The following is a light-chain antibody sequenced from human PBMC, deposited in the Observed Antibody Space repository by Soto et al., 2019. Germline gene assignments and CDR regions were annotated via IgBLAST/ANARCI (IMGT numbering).Light chain of an antibody. CDR1: SSNIGACYD. J-gene: IGLJ3*02. CDR2: GNS. CDR3: QSYDSTSWV. V-gene: IGLV1-40*01. Sequence: QSVLTQPPSVSGAPGQRVTISCTGSSSNIGACYDVHWYQQLPGTAPKLIIYGNSNRPSGVPDRFSGSKSGTSASLAITGLQAEDEADYYCQSYDSTSWVFGGGTKLTVL.